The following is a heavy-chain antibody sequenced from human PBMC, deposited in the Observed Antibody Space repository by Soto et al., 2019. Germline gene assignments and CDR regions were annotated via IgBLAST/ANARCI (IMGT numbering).Heavy chain of an antibody. CDR2: IYYSGST. CDR3: ARDKSIAVAGKGLWFDP. V-gene: IGHV4-59*01. J-gene: IGHJ5*02. D-gene: IGHD6-19*01. CDR1: GCSISSYY. Sequence: PSETLSLTCTFSGCSISSYYWNWIRQPPGKGLEWIGYIYYSGSTNYNPSLKSRVTISVDTSKNQFSLKLSSVTAADTAVYYCARDKSIAVAGKGLWFDPWGQGTLVTVSS.